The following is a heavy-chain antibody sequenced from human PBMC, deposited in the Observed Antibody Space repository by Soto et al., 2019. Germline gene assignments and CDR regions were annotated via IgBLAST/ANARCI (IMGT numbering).Heavy chain of an antibody. J-gene: IGHJ4*02. Sequence: SETLSLTCSISGGSLSGYYWTWTRQPPGKGLEWIGYIYYAGTTTYNPSLKNRVTISLDTPKNHFSLKMDSVTAADTAVYYCTRLGGFYQALDSWGQGVLVT. V-gene: IGHV4-59*08. CDR3: TRLGGFYQALDS. CDR2: IYYAGTT. D-gene: IGHD3-22*01. CDR1: GGSLSGYY.